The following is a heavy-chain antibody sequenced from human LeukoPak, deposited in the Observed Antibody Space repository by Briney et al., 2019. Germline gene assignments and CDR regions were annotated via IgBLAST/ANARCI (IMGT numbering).Heavy chain of an antibody. D-gene: IGHD5-18*01. J-gene: IGHJ4*02. V-gene: IGHV3-21*01. CDR1: GFTFSSYS. CDR2: ISSSSSYI. Sequence: GSLRLSCVASGFTFSSYSMNWVRQAPGKGLEWVSSISSSSSYIYYAGSVKGRFTISRDNAKNSLYLQMNSLRAEDTAVYYCARDLIQPPFDYWGQGTLVTVSS. CDR3: ARDLIQPPFDY.